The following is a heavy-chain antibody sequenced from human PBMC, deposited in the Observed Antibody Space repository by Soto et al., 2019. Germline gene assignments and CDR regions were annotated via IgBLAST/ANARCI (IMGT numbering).Heavy chain of an antibody. CDR2: IYYSGST. CDR3: ARGYNYGRISQDY. D-gene: IGHD5-18*01. V-gene: IGHV4-59*08. J-gene: IGHJ4*02. CDR1: GGSISSYY. Sequence: QVQLQESGPGLVKPSETLSLTCTVSGGSISSYYWSWIRQPPGKGLEWIGYIYYSGSTNYNPSLKSRVTISVDTSKNQFSLKVSSVTAADTAVYYCARGYNYGRISQDYWGQGTLVTVSS.